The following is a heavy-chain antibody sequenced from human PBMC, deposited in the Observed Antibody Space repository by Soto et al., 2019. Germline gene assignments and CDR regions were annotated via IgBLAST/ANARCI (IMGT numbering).Heavy chain of an antibody. CDR1: GGSISSYY. J-gene: IGHJ3*02. CDR2: MSHSGGT. D-gene: IGHD1-1*01. Sequence: SETLSLTCTVSGGSISSYYWSWIRQPPGKGLEWIGEMSHSGGTHSNPSLKSRVTISVDTSKNQFSLKMSSVTAADTALYYCARVERGTATTVVDAFDIWGPGTMVTVSS. CDR3: ARVERGTATTVVDAFDI. V-gene: IGHV4-59*04.